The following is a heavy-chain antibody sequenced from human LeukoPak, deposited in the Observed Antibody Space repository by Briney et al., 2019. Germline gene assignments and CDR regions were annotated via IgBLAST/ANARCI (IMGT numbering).Heavy chain of an antibody. V-gene: IGHV3-33*06. J-gene: IGHJ4*02. Sequence: GGSLRLSCAASGFTFSNYGMHWVRQAPGKGLEWVALIWYDGSNKYYADSVRGRFTISRDNSKNTLYLQMKSLRVEDTAVYYCAKDFRHSSTADSGSDLPLDYWGQGTLVSVSS. CDR2: IWYDGSNK. D-gene: IGHD1-26*01. CDR3: AKDFRHSSTADSGSDLPLDY. CDR1: GFTFSNYG.